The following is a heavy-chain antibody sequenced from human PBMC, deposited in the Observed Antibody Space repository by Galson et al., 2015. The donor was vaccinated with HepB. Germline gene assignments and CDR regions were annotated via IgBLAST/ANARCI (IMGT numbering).Heavy chain of an antibody. J-gene: IGHJ4*02. Sequence: SLRLSCAASGFTFNDYGMSWVRQAPGKGLEWVSGINWNGGSTGYADSVKGRFTISRDNAKNSLYLQMNSLRAEDTALYYCARRAWADSSGYYYFDYWGQGTLVTVSS. CDR3: ARRAWADSSGYYYFDY. D-gene: IGHD3-22*01. CDR2: INWNGGST. V-gene: IGHV3-20*04. CDR1: GFTFNDYG.